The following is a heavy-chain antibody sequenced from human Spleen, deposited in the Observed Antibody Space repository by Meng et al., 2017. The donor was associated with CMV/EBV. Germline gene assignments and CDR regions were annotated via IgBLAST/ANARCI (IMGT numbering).Heavy chain of an antibody. V-gene: IGHV5-51*01. D-gene: IGHD5-12*01. CDR3: ARHLYSGSDGSYYYGMDV. CDR1: GYSFTSYW. J-gene: IGHJ6*02. CDR2: IYPGDSDT. Sequence: GESLKISCKCSGYSFTSYWIGWVRQMPGKGLEWMGIIYPGDSDTRYSPSFQGQVTISADKSTSTAYLRWNSLQASDTAVFYCARHLYSGSDGSYYYGMDVWGQGTTVTVSS.